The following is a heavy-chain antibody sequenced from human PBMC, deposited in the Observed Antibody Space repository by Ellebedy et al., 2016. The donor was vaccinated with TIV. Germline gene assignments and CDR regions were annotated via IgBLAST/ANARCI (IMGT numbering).Heavy chain of an antibody. CDR3: ASDLGKSTYSSSPLDY. J-gene: IGHJ4*02. V-gene: IGHV3-7*03. CDR2: IKYDGGER. D-gene: IGHD6-6*01. Sequence: GESLKISCAASGFTFSTYWMSWVRQAPGKGLEWVANIKYDGGERYYVASVRGRFTISRDNAETSLYLQMNSLTAADTAVYICASDLGKSTYSSSPLDYWGQGTLVTVSS. CDR1: GFTFSTYW.